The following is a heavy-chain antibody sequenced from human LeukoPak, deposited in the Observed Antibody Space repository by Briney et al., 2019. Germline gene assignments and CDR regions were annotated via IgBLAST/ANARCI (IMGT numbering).Heavy chain of an antibody. D-gene: IGHD2-2*01. J-gene: IGHJ3*02. CDR3: ARDLMHCSSTSCYYDAFDI. CDR2: IYYSGST. CDR1: GGSISSYY. V-gene: IGHV4-59*12. Sequence: SETLSLTCTVSGGSISSYYWSWIRQPPGKGLEWIGYIYYSGSTNYNPSLKSRVTISVDTSKNQFSLKLSSVTAADTAVYYCARDLMHCSSTSCYYDAFDIWGQGTMVTVSS.